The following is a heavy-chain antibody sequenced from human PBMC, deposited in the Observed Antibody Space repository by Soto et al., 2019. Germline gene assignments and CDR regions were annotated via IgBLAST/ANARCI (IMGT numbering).Heavy chain of an antibody. CDR1: GGSVSTGMKY. J-gene: IGHJ6*02. D-gene: IGHD3-10*01. CDR2: MYKTGET. Sequence: SETLSLTCTVSGGSVSTGMKYWGWVRQPPGKALEFIGYMYKTGETLLNSSLKSRVTLSMETSKNQFSLTLSSVTAADTAVYFCMKAHESGDFLGMSVWGPGTTATVSS. CDR3: MKAHESGDFLGMSV. V-gene: IGHV4-61*01.